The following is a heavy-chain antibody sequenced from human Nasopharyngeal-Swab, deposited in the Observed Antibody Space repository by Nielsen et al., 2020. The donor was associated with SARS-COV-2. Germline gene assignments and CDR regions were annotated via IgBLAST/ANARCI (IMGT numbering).Heavy chain of an antibody. V-gene: IGHV3-7*01. D-gene: IGHD3-10*01. CDR3: ARWGYYYGSGSYYTYYYGMDV. Sequence: GSLRLSCAASGFTFSDYYMSWVRQAPGKGLEWVANIKQDGSEKYYVDSVKGRFTISRDNAKNSLYLQMNSLRAEDTAVYYCARWGYYYGSGSYYTYYYGMDVWGQGTTVTVSS. CDR2: IKQDGSEK. CDR1: GFTFSDYY. J-gene: IGHJ6*02.